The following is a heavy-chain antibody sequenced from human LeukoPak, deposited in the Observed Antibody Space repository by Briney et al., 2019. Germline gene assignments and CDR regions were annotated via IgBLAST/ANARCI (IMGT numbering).Heavy chain of an antibody. CDR2: ISYDGSNK. V-gene: IGHV3-30*01. D-gene: IGHD3-3*01. CDR1: GFTFSSYA. Sequence: GGSLRLSCAASGFTFSSYAMHWVRQAPGKGLERVAVISYDGSNKYYADSVKGRFTISRDNSKNTLYLQMNSLRAEDTAVYYCARGAPYDFWSGYPPSYYFDYWGQGTLVTVSS. J-gene: IGHJ4*02. CDR3: ARGAPYDFWSGYPPSYYFDY.